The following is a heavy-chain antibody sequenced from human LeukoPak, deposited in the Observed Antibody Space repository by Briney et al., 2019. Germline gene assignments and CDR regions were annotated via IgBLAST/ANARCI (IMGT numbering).Heavy chain of an antibody. CDR1: GGSISSYY. V-gene: IGHV4-4*07. J-gene: IGHJ4*02. D-gene: IGHD3-10*01. CDR3: ARGGDRSFDY. Sequence: PSQTLSLTCTVSGGSISSYYWSWIRQPAGKGLEWIGRIYTSGRTNYNPSLKSRVTMSVDKAKNQFSLNLNSVTAADTAVYYCARGGDRSFDYWGQGTLVTVSS. CDR2: IYTSGRT.